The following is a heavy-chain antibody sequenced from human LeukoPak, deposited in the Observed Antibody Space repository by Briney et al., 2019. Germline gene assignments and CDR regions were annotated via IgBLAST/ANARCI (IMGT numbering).Heavy chain of an antibody. CDR3: AKTFIFGGDHFQH. D-gene: IGHD2-21*02. V-gene: IGHV3-23*01. Sequence: GGSLRPSCAASGFTFSTYAMSWVRQAPGKGLEWVSGISGSGDTTYYADSVKGRFTISRDNSKNTLYLQMSSLRADDTAVYYCAKTFIFGGDHFQHWGQGTLVTVFS. J-gene: IGHJ1*01. CDR1: GFTFSTYA. CDR2: ISGSGDTT.